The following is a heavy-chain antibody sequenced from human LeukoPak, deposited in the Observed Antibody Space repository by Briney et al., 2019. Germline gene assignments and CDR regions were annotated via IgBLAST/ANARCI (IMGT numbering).Heavy chain of an antibody. V-gene: IGHV4-59*01. CDR1: GGSISSYY. CDR3: AKYVWGSYPTFEDY. D-gene: IGHD3-16*02. J-gene: IGHJ4*02. CDR2: ISYSGST. Sequence: PSETLSLTCTVAGGSISSYYWSWIRQPPGKGLEWIGYISYSGSTNYNPSLKSRVTISVDTSKNQFSLKLSSVTAADPAVYYCAKYVWGSYPTFEDYWGQGTLVTVSS.